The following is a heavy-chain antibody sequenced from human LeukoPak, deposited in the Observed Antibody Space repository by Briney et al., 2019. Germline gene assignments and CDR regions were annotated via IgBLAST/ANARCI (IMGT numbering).Heavy chain of an antibody. J-gene: IGHJ5*02. CDR3: ARAVPPAYCGGDCYSGYWFDP. Sequence: GGSLRLSCAASGFTFSSYAMSWVRQAPGKGLEWVSGISGSGSSTYYADSVKGRFTVSRDNSKNTLYLQMNSLRAEDTAVYYCARAVPPAYCGGDCYSGYWFDPWGQGTLVTVSS. D-gene: IGHD2-21*02. CDR1: GFTFSSYA. CDR2: ISGSGSST. V-gene: IGHV3-23*01.